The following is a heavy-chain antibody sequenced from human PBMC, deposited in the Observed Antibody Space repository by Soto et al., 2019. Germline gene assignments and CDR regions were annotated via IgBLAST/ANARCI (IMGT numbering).Heavy chain of an antibody. D-gene: IGHD5-12*01. J-gene: IGHJ6*02. CDR2: IFYSGST. Sequence: QVQLQESGPGLVKPSQTLSLTCTVSGGSISTRDYFWGWVRQHPGKGLEWIGYIFYSGSTYYNPSLQSRLTISVDTSKNQISLRLASVTAADTAVYYCARDSTMTSTWRGLVVWGQGTTVTVSS. V-gene: IGHV4-31*03. CDR1: GGSISTRDYF. CDR3: ARDSTMTSTWRGLVV.